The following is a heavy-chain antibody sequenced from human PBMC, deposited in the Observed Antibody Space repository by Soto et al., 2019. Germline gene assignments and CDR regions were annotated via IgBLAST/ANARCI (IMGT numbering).Heavy chain of an antibody. V-gene: IGHV3-11*01. D-gene: IGHD6-13*01. CDR2: ISSSGSTI. J-gene: IGHJ4*02. CDR3: ARDPAPYIAAADSRFDY. Sequence: GSLRLSCAASGFTFSDYYMSWIRQAPGKGLEWVSYISSSGSTIYYADSVKGRFTISGDNAKNSLYLQMNSLRAEDTAVYYCARDPAPYIAAADSRFDYWGQGTLVTVSS. CDR1: GFTFSDYY.